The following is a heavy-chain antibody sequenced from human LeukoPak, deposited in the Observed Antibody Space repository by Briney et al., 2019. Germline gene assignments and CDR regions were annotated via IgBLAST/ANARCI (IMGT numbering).Heavy chain of an antibody. J-gene: IGHJ4*02. CDR3: ARSGDYSGYNWNY. Sequence: SGPTLVKPTQTLTLTCTVSGFSLSNSGVGVGWIRQPPGKALGWLALIYWSDDKRYRPSLKSRLTITKDTSKNQVVLTMTHMDPVDTATYYCARSGDYSGYNWNYWGRGTLVTVSS. D-gene: IGHD5-12*01. CDR2: IYWSDDK. CDR1: GFSLSNSGVG. V-gene: IGHV2-5*01.